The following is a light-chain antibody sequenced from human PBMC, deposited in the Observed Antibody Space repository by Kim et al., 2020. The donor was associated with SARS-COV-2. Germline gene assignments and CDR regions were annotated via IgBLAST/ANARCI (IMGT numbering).Light chain of an antibody. J-gene: IGKJ1*01. V-gene: IGKV3-20*01. Sequence: SPGERAHLACRASQSVSSSYLAWYQQKPGQAPRLLIYGTSSRATGIPDRFSGSGSGTDFTLTISRLEPEDFAVYYCQHYGSSPRTFGQGTKVEIK. CDR2: GTS. CDR1: QSVSSSY. CDR3: QHYGSSPRT.